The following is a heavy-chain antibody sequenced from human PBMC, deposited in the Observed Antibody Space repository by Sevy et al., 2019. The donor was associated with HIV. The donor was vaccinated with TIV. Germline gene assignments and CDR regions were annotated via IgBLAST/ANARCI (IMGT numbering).Heavy chain of an antibody. CDR2: INSDGSST. CDR1: GFTFSSYW. Sequence: GGSLRLSCAASGFTFSSYWMHWVRQAPGKGLVWVSRINSDGSSTSYADSVKGRFTISRDNAKNTLYLQMNSLRAEDTAVYYCARDLPRIAVAGSYYYYCGMDVWGQGTTVTVSS. V-gene: IGHV3-74*01. CDR3: ARDLPRIAVAGSYYYYCGMDV. J-gene: IGHJ6*02. D-gene: IGHD6-19*01.